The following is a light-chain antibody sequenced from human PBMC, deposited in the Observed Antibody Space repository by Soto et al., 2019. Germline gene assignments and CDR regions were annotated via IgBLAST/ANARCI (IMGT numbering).Light chain of an antibody. CDR2: GAS. Sequence: EVGMTQSPATLAVFPGERVTLSCRASESVGSNLAWYQQKPGQAPRLLIYGASTRATGVPARFSGSGSGTDFTLTIRGLQYEDCALYYCQQYNNWLTFGGGTKVEIE. CDR1: ESVGSN. V-gene: IGKV3-15*01. J-gene: IGKJ4*01. CDR3: QQYNNWLT.